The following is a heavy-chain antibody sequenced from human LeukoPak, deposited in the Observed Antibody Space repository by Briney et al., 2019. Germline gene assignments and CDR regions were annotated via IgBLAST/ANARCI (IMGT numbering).Heavy chain of an antibody. J-gene: IGHJ6*02. D-gene: IGHD3-16*01. CDR3: ATVGASDYYYYGMDV. Sequence: ASVKVSCKVSGYTLTELSMHWVRQAPGKGLEWMGGFDPEDGETISAQKFQGRVTMTEDTSTDTAYMELSSLRSEDTAVYYCATVGASDYYYYGMDVWGQGTTVTVSS. V-gene: IGHV1-24*01. CDR1: GYTLTELS. CDR2: FDPEDGET.